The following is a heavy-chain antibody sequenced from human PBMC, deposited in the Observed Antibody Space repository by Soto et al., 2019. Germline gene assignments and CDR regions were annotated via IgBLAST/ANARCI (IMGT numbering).Heavy chain of an antibody. Sequence: PGGSLRLSCAASGFTFSSHSMNWVRQAPGKGLEWVSSISSSSSYIYYADSVKGRFTISRDNAKNSLYLQMNSLRAEDTAVYYCARDREGYYYYMDVWGKGTTVTVSS. CDR2: ISSSSSYI. CDR3: ARDREGYYYYMDV. V-gene: IGHV3-21*01. J-gene: IGHJ6*03. CDR1: GFTFSSHS.